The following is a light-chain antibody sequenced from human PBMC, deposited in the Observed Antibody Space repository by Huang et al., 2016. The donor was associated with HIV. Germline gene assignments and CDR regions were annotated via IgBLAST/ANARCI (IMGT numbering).Light chain of an antibody. Sequence: DIQMTQSPSSLSASVGDRVTITCRASQTISSYLNWYQQTPGRAPNLLIYAASTLQSGVPSRFFGSGSGTVFTLIISNLQPEDFATYYCQQSYTTPGTFGQGTRLDIK. CDR2: AAS. CDR3: QQSYTTPGT. V-gene: IGKV1-39*01. J-gene: IGKJ5*01. CDR1: QTISSY.